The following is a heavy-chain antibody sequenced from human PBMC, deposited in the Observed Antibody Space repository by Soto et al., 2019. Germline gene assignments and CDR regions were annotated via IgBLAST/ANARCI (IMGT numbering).Heavy chain of an antibody. V-gene: IGHV4-59*01. J-gene: IGHJ4*02. Sequence: PSETLSLTCTVSGGSISSYYWSWIRQPPGKGLEWIGYIYYSGSTNYNPSLKSRVTISVDTSKNQFSLKLSSVTAADTAVYYCARDVTKFGWYFDYWGQGTLVTV. D-gene: IGHD6-19*01. CDR2: IYYSGST. CDR1: GGSISSYY. CDR3: ARDVTKFGWYFDY.